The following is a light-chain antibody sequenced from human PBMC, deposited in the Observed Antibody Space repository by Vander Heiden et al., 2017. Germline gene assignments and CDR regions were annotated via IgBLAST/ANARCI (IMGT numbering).Light chain of an antibody. J-gene: IGLJ3*02. CDR3: YSTDSSGSQGV. Sequence: SYALTQPPSASVSPGHTARITCSGGALPKKFAYWYQQKSGPAPVLVIFGDTKRPSGIPERFSGSSSGTLATLTISGAQVEDEADYYCYSTDSSGSQGVFGGGTKVTVL. V-gene: IGLV3-10*01. CDR2: GDT. CDR1: ALPKKF.